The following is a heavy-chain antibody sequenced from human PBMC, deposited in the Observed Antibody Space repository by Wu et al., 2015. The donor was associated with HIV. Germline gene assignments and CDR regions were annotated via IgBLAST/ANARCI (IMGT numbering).Heavy chain of an antibody. CDR1: GYTFTGYY. D-gene: IGHD5-12*01. CDR3: ARGSLGWYSGYDGTWYFDY. Sequence: QVQLVQSGAEVKKPGASVKVSCKASGYTFTGYYMHWVRQAPGQGLEWMGWINPNSGGTNYAQKFQGRVTMTRDTSISTAYMELSRLRSDDTAVYYCARGSLGWYSGYDGTWYFDYWGQGTLVTVSS. CDR2: INPNSGGT. V-gene: IGHV1-2*02. J-gene: IGHJ4*02.